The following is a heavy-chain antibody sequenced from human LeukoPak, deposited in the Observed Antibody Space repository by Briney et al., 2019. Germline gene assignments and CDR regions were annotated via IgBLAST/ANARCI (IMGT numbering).Heavy chain of an antibody. J-gene: IGHJ6*02. Sequence: ASVKVSCKASGYTFTSYYMHWVRQAPGQGLEWMGIINPSGGSTSYAQKFQGRVTMTRDASTSTVYMELSSLRSEDTAVYYCAREWLGYYYYYGMDVWGQGTTVTVSS. D-gene: IGHD6-19*01. CDR1: GYTFTSYY. V-gene: IGHV1-46*01. CDR2: INPSGGST. CDR3: AREWLGYYYYYGMDV.